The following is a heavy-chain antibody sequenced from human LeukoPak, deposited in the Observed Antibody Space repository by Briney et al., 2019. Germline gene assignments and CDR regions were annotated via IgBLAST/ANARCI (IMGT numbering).Heavy chain of an antibody. CDR2: INHSGST. J-gene: IGHJ4*02. CDR3: AREGRGRSLDY. D-gene: IGHD6-25*01. CDR1: GGSFSGYY. Sequence: SGTLSLTCAVYGGSFSGYYWSWIRQPPGKGLEWIGEINHSGSTNYNPSLKSRVTISVDTSKNQFSLKLSSVTAADTAVYYCAREGRGRSLDYWGQGTLVTVSS. V-gene: IGHV4-34*01.